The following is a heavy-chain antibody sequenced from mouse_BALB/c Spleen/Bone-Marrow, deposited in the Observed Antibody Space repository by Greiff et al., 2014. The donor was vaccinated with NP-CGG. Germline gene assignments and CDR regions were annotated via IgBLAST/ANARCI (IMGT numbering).Heavy chain of an antibody. V-gene: IGHV14-3*02. Sequence: EVKLVESGAELVKPGASVKLSCTASGFNIKDSYLHWVKQRPEQGLDWIGRIDPAKGNTNYDPKFQGKATITADTSSNTAYLQLSSLTSEDTAVYFCARNDPFAYWGQGTLVTVSA. J-gene: IGHJ3*01. CDR1: GFNIKDSY. CDR2: IDPAKGNT. D-gene: IGHD2-12*01. CDR3: ARNDPFAY.